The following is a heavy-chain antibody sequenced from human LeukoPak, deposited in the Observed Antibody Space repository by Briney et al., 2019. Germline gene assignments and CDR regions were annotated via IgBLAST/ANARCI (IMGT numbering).Heavy chain of an antibody. J-gene: IGHJ4*02. CDR1: GGSFSGYY. CDR3: ARPPSYDSSGYFAY. V-gene: IGHV4-34*01. Sequence: SETLSLTCAVYGGSFSGYYWSWIRQPPGKGLEWIGEINHSGSTNYNPSLKSRVTISVDTSKNQFSLKLSSVTAADTAVYYCARPPSYDSSGYFAYWGQGTLVTVSS. D-gene: IGHD3-22*01. CDR2: INHSGST.